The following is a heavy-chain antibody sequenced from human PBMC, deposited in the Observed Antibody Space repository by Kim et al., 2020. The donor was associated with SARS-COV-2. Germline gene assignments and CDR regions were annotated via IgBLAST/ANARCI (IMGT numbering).Heavy chain of an antibody. CDR3: ARGDTVVIGEVGFDP. J-gene: IGHJ5*02. Sequence: PSLKSRVPISVDTSKTQFSLKLSSVTAADTAVYYCARGDTVVIGEVGFDPWGQGTLVTVSS. D-gene: IGHD2-21*01. V-gene: IGHV4-39*01.